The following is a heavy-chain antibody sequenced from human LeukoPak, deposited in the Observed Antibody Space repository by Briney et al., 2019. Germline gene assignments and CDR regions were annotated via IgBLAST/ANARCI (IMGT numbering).Heavy chain of an antibody. J-gene: IGHJ4*02. D-gene: IGHD2-2*01. CDR1: GGSISNSDYY. Sequence: SETLSLTCTISGGSISNSDYYWGWIRQPPGKGLEWIGSIYYSGNTYYNPSLKSRVTISVDTSKNQFSLKLSSVTAADTAVYYCARLVGEQPDFDYWGQGTLVTVSS. V-gene: IGHV4-39*01. CDR3: ARLVGEQPDFDY. CDR2: IYYSGNT.